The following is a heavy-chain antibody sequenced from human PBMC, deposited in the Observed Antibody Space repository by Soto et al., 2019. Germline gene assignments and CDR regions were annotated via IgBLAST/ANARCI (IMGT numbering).Heavy chain of an antibody. D-gene: IGHD3-3*01. J-gene: IGHJ6*02. CDR1: GYTFTSYY. Sequence: ASVKVSCKASGYTFTSYYMHWVRQAPGQGLEWMGIINPSGGSTSYAQKFQGRVTMTRDTSTSTVYMELSSLRSEDTAVYYCAREEIDFWSRGYYYGMDVWGQGTTVTVSS. V-gene: IGHV1-46*01. CDR2: INPSGGST. CDR3: AREEIDFWSRGYYYGMDV.